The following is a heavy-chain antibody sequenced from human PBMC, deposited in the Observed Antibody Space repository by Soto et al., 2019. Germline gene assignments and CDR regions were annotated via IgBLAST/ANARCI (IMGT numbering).Heavy chain of an antibody. J-gene: IGHJ4*02. CDR3: ARAYAGLDY. CDR1: GGPITSSNW. CDR2: ISHSGTY. Sequence: VQLHESGPELVKPSGTLSLSCAVSGGPITSSNWSRWDRQPPGKGLEWIGKISHSGTYDYNPSLKGRVTISVDRSKDQCFLNVRSVTAADTAIYYCARAYAGLDYWGQGILITVSS. V-gene: IGHV4-4*02. D-gene: IGHD2-2*01.